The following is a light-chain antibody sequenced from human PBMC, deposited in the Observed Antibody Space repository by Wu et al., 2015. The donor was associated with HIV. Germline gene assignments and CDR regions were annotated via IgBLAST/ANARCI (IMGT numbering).Light chain of an antibody. CDR3: QQYVTSPAWT. CDR2: GTS. J-gene: IGKJ1*01. Sequence: EIVLTQSPGTLSLSAGERATLSCRASQTIRSGFLAWYQQKPGQAPRLLIYGTSSRATGIPDRFSGSGSGTDFTLTISRLEPEDFAVYFCQQYVTSPAWTFGQGTKVEIK. V-gene: IGKV3-20*01. CDR1: QTIRSGF.